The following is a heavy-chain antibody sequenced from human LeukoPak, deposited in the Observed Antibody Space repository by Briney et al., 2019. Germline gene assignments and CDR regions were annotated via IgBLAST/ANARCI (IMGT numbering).Heavy chain of an antibody. V-gene: IGHV1-2*02. CDR2: INPNSGGT. J-gene: IGHJ4*02. CDR3: AKSHRIAVAGNVDY. Sequence: LWASVKVSCKASGYSFTSYGISWVRQAPGQGLEWMGWINPNSGGTNYAQKFQGRVTMTRDTSISTAYMELSRLRSDDTAVYYCAKSHRIAVAGNVDYWGQGTLVTVSS. D-gene: IGHD6-19*01. CDR1: GYSFTSYG.